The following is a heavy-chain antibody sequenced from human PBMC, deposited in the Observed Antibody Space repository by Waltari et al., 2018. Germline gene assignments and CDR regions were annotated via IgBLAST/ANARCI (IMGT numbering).Heavy chain of an antibody. CDR1: GFTFGRYE. Sequence: EVQLVASGGGLVQPGGLLRPSCGASGFTFGRYEMNWVRQAPGKGLEWVSYISSSGSTIYYADSVKGRFTISRDNAKNSLYLQMNSLRAEDTAVYYCAREPLSHGIDYWGQGTLVTVSS. CDR3: AREPLSHGIDY. J-gene: IGHJ4*02. CDR2: ISSSGSTI. V-gene: IGHV3-48*03.